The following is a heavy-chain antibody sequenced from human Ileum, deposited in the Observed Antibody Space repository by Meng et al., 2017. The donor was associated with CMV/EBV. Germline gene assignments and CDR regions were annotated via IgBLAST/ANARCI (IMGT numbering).Heavy chain of an antibody. CDR1: GGTFRNYA. V-gene: IGHV1-69*10. D-gene: IGHD3-3*01. CDR3: ARGGFWLGYYSWFDP. Sequence: SGGTFRNYADRGMRQAPGQGLEWIGGIIPILEITNYAQKFQGRVSITAVQSTSTAYMELSSLTSDDTAVYYCARGGFWLGYYSWFDPWGQGTLVTVSS. CDR2: IIPILEIT. J-gene: IGHJ5*02.